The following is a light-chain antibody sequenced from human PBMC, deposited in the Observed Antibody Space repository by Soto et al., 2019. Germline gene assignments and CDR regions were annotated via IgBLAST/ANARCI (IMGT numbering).Light chain of an antibody. V-gene: IGLV2-14*03. J-gene: IGLJ3*02. CDR1: SSDVGGYNY. CDR2: DVS. CDR3: SSYRGSNTWV. Sequence: QSVLTQSASVSGSPGQSITISCTGTSSDVGGYNYVSWYQQHPGKAPKFIIYDVSNRPSGVSNRFSGSKSGNTASLTISGLQAEDEADYYCSSYRGSNTWVFGGWTKLTVL.